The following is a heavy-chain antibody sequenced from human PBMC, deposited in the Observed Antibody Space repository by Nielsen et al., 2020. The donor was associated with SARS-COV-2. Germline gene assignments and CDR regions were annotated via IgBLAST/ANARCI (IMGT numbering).Heavy chain of an antibody. CDR1: GYTFTGYY. CDR3: ARDERMVRGVIIF. CDR2: INPNSGGT. D-gene: IGHD3-10*01. V-gene: IGHV1-2*02. J-gene: IGHJ4*02. Sequence: ASVKVSCKASGYTFTGYYMHWVRQAPGQGLEWMGWINPNSGGTNYAQKFQGRVTMTRDTSISTAYMELSRLRSDDTAVYYCARDERMVRGVIIFWGQGTLVTVSS.